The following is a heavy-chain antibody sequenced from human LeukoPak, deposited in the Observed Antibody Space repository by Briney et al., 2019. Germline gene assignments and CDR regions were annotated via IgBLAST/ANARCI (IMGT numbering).Heavy chain of an antibody. CDR2: ISSSSSTI. CDR1: GFTFSSYS. V-gene: IGHV3-48*01. J-gene: IGHJ4*02. Sequence: GGSLRLSCAASGFTFSSYSMNWVRQAPGKGLEWVSYISSSSSTIYYADSVKGRFTISRDNAKNSLYLQMNSLRAEDTAVYYCARELERLAFDYWGQGTLVTVSS. CDR3: ARELERLAFDY. D-gene: IGHD1-1*01.